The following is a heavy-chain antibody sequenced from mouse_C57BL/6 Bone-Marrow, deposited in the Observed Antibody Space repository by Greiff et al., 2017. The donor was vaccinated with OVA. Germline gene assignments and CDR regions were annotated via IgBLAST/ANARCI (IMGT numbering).Heavy chain of an antibody. J-gene: IGHJ2*01. CDR1: GFNIKDDY. CDR2: IDPENGDT. D-gene: IGHD1-1*01. V-gene: IGHV14-4*01. CDR3: TTAFMCY. Sequence: VHVKQSGAELVRPGASVKLSCTASGFNIKDDYMHWVKQRPEQGLEWIGWIDPENGDTEYASKFQGKATITADTSSNTAYLQLSSLTSEDTAVYYCTTAFMCYWGQGTTLTVSS.